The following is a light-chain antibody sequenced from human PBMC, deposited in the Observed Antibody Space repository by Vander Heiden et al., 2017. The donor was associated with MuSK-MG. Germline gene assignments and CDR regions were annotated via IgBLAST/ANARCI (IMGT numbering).Light chain of an antibody. Sequence: QSALTQPASVSGSFGQSITLSCTGTGSDVGPYNYISWYQQHPDKAPKLMIYEVSNRPSGVSNRVSGSKSGNTASLTISGLQAEDEADYYCSSYSTSHSPVVFGGGTKLTVL. CDR2: EVS. V-gene: IGLV2-14*01. J-gene: IGLJ3*02. CDR3: SSYSTSHSPVV. CDR1: GSDVGPYNY.